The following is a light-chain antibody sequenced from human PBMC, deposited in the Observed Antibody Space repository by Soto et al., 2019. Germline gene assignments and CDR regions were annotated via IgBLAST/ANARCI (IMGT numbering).Light chain of an antibody. CDR3: QKYNNWPPMST. J-gene: IGKJ2*01. CDR1: QNVGRN. CDR2: GTS. Sequence: EIVMKQSQDTLSVSPGERATLSCSASQNVGRNVAWYQQRPGQAPRLLIHGTSTRAADIPARFSGSVSGTEFTLTINSLQPEDFVISYCQKYNNWPPMSTFGQGTKLE. V-gene: IGKV3-15*01.